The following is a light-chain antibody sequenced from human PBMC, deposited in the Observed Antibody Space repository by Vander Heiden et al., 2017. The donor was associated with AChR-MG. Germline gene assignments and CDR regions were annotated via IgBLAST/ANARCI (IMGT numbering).Light chain of an antibody. CDR3: QSYDTTLSGPYV. Sequence: QSVLTQSPSVSGSPGQRVTISCAGSSSNTGAGYVVHWYQHLPGRAPKLLIYANTNRPSGVPDRFSGSKSGTSASLAITGLQAEDEADYFCQSYDTTLSGPYVFGTGTKVTVL. J-gene: IGLJ1*01. V-gene: IGLV1-40*01. CDR1: SSNTGAGYV. CDR2: ANT.